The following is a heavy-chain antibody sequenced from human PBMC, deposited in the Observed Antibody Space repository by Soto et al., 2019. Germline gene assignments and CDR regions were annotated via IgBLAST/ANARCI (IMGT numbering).Heavy chain of an antibody. CDR2: LWHDDINK. D-gene: IGHD1-1*01. V-gene: IGHV3-33*01. J-gene: IGHJ4*02. CDR3: ARNIGGKEATGNMGFAH. Sequence: QVLLVESGGGVVQPGRSLRLSCAASGFTFSTYGMHWVRQAPGKGLEWVVVLWHDDINKHYAESVKGRFTISRDTSKNTLYLHLDSLRAEDTAVYYCARNIGGKEATGNMGFAHWGQGTPVTVSS. CDR1: GFTFSTYG.